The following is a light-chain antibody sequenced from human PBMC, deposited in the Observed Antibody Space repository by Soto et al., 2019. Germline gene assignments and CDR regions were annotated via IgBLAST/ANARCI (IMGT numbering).Light chain of an antibody. Sequence: QSVLTQPASVSGSPGQSITISCTGTSRDVGAYDYVSWYLQYPDKAPQLLIYYVDHRPSGVSSRFSGSKSGNTASLTISGLQAEDEGDYYRCSYADGSIYFFGTGTKVTVL. CDR1: SRDVGAYDY. V-gene: IGLV2-14*03. CDR3: CSYADGSIYF. CDR2: YVD. J-gene: IGLJ1*01.